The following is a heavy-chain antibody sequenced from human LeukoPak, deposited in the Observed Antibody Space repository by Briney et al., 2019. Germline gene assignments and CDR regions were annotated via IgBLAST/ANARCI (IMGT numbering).Heavy chain of an antibody. D-gene: IGHD2-15*01. CDR3: ARGGFQDHLDY. J-gene: IGHJ4*02. CDR1: GGSFSGYY. CDR2: INHSGST. V-gene: IGHV4-34*01. Sequence: SETLSLTCAVYGGSFSGYYWSWIRQPPGKGLEWIGEINHSGSTNYNPSLKSRVTISVDTSKNQFSLKLSSVTAADTAVYYCARGGFQDHLDYWGQGTLVTVSS.